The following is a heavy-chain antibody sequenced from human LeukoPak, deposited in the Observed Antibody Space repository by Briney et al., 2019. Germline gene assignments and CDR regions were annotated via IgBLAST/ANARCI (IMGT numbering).Heavy chain of an antibody. CDR3: ARDLGYFDY. CDR2: IYQSGST. Sequence: PSETLSLTCAVSGGSISSGGYSWSWIRQPPGKGLEWIGYIYQSGSTYYNPSLKSRVTISVDRSKNQFSLRLSSVTAADTAVYYCARDLGYFDYWGQGTLVTVSS. V-gene: IGHV4-30-2*01. J-gene: IGHJ4*02. CDR1: GGSISSGGYS.